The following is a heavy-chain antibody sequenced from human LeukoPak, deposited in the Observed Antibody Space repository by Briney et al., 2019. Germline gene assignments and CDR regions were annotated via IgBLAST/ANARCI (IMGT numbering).Heavy chain of an antibody. CDR1: GFTFDDYG. J-gene: IGHJ4*02. CDR3: ARDMYYYDSSGYYPDY. D-gene: IGHD3-22*01. Sequence: GGSLRLSCAASGFTFDDYGTSWVRHAPGKGLEWVSGINWNGGSTVYADSVKGRFTISRDNAKNSLYLQMNSLRAEDTALYYCARDMYYYDSSGYYPDYWGQGTLVTVSS. CDR2: INWNGGST. V-gene: IGHV3-20*04.